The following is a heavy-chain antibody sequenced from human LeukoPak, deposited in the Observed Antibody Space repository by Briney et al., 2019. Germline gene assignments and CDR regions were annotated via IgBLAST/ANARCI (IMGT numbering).Heavy chain of an antibody. CDR2: INPNSGGS. CDR3: ARVLGYCSSTSCSTGFDP. V-gene: IGHV1-2*02. D-gene: IGHD2-2*01. CDR1: GYTFTDNY. Sequence: GASVKVSCKASGYTFTDNYMHWVRQAPGQGLEWMGCINPNSGGSSYAQKFQGRVTVTRDTSISTAYMELTGLTSDDTAVYYCARVLGYCSSTSCSTGFDPWGQGTLVTVSS. J-gene: IGHJ5*02.